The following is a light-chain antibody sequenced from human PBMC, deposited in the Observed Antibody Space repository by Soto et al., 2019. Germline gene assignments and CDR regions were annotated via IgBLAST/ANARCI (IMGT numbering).Light chain of an antibody. V-gene: IGKV1-39*01. J-gene: IGKJ1*01. CDR3: QQSYTTPRT. CDR2: AAS. Sequence: DIQMTQSPSSLSASVGDIVTITRRASQSISTFLNWYRQKPGQAPELLIYAASTWEGGAPPRFSGSGSGTDFSLTISGLQPEDFATYYCQQSYTTPRTFGQGTKVDI. CDR1: QSISTF.